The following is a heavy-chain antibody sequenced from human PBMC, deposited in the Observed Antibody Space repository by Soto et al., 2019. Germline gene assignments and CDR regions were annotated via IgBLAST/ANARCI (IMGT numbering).Heavy chain of an antibody. CDR2: IIPILGIT. Sequence: QVQLVQSGAEVKKPGSSVKVSCKASGGTFSSYTINWVRQAPGQGLEWMGRIIPILGITNYAQKFQGRVTITADKSTSTADMELSSLRSEDTAVYYCAREGGSYFLDVWGQGTTVTVSS. CDR3: AREGGSYFLDV. J-gene: IGHJ6*02. V-gene: IGHV1-69*08. D-gene: IGHD1-26*01. CDR1: GGTFSSYT.